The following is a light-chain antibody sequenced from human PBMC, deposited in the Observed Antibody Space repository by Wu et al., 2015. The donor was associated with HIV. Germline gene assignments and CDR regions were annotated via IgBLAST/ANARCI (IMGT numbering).Light chain of an antibody. CDR2: AAS. V-gene: IGKV1-27*01. Sequence: DIQMTQSPSSLSASVGDRVTITCRASQAISGYLAWYQQKPGKAPQLLIFAASTLQSGVPSRFSGRGSGTDFTLTISSLQPEDFATYYCQQSYSTPYSFGQGTKLEIK. CDR3: QQSYSTPYS. CDR1: QAISGY. J-gene: IGKJ2*03.